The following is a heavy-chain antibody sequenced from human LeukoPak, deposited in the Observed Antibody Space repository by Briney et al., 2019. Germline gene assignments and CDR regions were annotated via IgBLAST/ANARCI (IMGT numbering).Heavy chain of an antibody. Sequence: GESLKISCKGSGYSFSTYWIGWVRQMPGKGLEWMGITYPGNSDTQYTPPFQGQVTISVDKSTSTAYLQWISLKASDSAIYYCALRKYFSPWFEPWGQGTLVTVSS. CDR3: ALRKYFSPWFEP. CDR2: TYPGNSDT. CDR1: GYSFSTYW. J-gene: IGHJ5*02. D-gene: IGHD1-14*01. V-gene: IGHV5-51*01.